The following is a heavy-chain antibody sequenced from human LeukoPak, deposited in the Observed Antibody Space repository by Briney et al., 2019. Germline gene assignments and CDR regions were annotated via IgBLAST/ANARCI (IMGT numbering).Heavy chain of an antibody. CDR3: ARRGTPNAFDL. CDR1: GFTFSSYG. J-gene: IGHJ3*01. Sequence: GGSLRLSCAASGFTFSSYGLHWVRQAPGKGLEWVAFIRDGGSERYYADFVKGRFTVSRDNSKNTLYLQMDSLRTEDTAVYYCARRGTPNAFDLWGQGTMVTVSS. CDR2: IRDGGSER. D-gene: IGHD3-16*01. V-gene: IGHV3-30*02.